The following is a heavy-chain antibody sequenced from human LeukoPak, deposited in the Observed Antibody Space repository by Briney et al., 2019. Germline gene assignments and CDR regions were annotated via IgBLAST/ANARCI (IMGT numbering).Heavy chain of an antibody. CDR1: VITFSSYA. Sequence: GGSLRLSCAASVITFSSYAMSWVRQAPGKGLEWVSGISGSGRSTFYADSVKGRFTISRDNSKNTLYLQMNSLRAEDTAVYYCARDYYESSGYYPWNYWGQGTLVTVSS. J-gene: IGHJ4*02. CDR2: ISGSGRST. CDR3: ARDYYESSGYYPWNY. D-gene: IGHD3-22*01. V-gene: IGHV3-23*01.